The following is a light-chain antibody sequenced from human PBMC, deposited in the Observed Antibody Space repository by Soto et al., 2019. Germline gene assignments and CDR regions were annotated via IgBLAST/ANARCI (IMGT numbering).Light chain of an antibody. J-gene: IGKJ4*02. V-gene: IGKV4-1*01. CDR3: QQYYSPPLT. Sequence: DIVMTQSPDSLAVSLGERATINCKSSQSVLYSSNNKNYVAWYQQRPGQPPKLLIYWTSIRESGVPDRFGGSGCGTDFTLTISSLQAEDVAVYCCQQYYSPPLTFGGGTKVEIK. CDR1: QSVLYSSNNKNY. CDR2: WTS.